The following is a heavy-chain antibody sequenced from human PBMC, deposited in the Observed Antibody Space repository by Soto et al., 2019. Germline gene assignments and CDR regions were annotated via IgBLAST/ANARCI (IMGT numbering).Heavy chain of an antibody. CDR1: GYSFTSYW. CDR3: AGTAAAGTNYYGTDV. V-gene: IGHV5-51*01. D-gene: IGHD6-13*01. CDR2: IYPGDSDT. Sequence: PGESLKISCKGSGYSFTSYWSGWVRQMPGKGLEWMGIIYPGDSDTRYSPSFQGQVTISADKSISTAYLQWSSLKASDTAMYYCAGTAAAGTNYYGTDVWGQGTTVTVSS. J-gene: IGHJ6*02.